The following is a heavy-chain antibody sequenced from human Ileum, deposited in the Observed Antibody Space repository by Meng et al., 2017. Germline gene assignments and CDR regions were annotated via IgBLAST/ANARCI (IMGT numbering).Heavy chain of an antibody. V-gene: IGHV6-1*01. CDR1: GDSVSRDSGA. CDR3: ARGWYSSGFHS. CDR2: TFYRSKWND. D-gene: IGHD6-19*01. J-gene: IGHJ4*02. Sequence: QVQLQQYGPGLVKPPQTLSLTVAISGDSVSRDSGAWNWIRQSPSRGLEWLGRTFYRSKWNDDFAESVKSRITITTDTSKIQFSLQLNSVTPEDTAVYYCARGWYSSGFHSWGQGTLVTVSS.